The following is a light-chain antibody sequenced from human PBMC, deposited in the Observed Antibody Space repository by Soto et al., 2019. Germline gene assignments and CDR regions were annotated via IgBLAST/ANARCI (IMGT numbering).Light chain of an antibody. J-gene: IGLJ1*01. V-gene: IGLV1-40*01. CDR3: QSYDISLSGYV. CDR1: SSNIGAGYD. CDR2: GNS. Sequence: QSVLTQPPSVSGAPGQRVTISCTGSSSNIGAGYDVHWYQQLPGTAPKLLIYGNSNRPSGVPDRFSGSKPGTSASLAITGLQAEDESDYYCQSYDISLSGYVFGTGTKAAVL.